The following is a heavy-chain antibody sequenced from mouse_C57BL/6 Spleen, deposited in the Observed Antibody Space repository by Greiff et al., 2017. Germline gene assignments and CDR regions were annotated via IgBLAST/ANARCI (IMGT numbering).Heavy chain of an antibody. V-gene: IGHV1-55*01. Sequence: VQLQQPGAELVKPGASVKMSCKASGYTFTSYWITWVKQRPGQGLEWIGDIYPGSGSTNYNEKFKSKATLTVDTSSSTAYMQLSSLTSEDSAVYYCARERNYYGSSYDDYAMDYWGQGTSVTVSS. D-gene: IGHD1-1*01. CDR1: GYTFTSYW. CDR2: IYPGSGST. CDR3: ARERNYYGSSYDDYAMDY. J-gene: IGHJ4*01.